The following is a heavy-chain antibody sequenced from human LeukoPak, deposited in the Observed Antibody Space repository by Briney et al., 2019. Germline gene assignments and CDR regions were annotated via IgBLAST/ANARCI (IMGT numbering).Heavy chain of an antibody. CDR1: GFTFDDYT. CDR2: ISWDGGST. D-gene: IGHD6-13*01. V-gene: IGHV3-43*01. CDR3: AKDGGYSSSWYYFDY. Sequence: PGGSLRLSCAASGFTFDDYTMHWARQAPGKGLEWVSLISWDGGSTYYADSVKGRFTISRDNSKNSLYLQMNSLRTEDTALYYCAKDGGYSSSWYYFDYWGQGTLVTVSS. J-gene: IGHJ4*02.